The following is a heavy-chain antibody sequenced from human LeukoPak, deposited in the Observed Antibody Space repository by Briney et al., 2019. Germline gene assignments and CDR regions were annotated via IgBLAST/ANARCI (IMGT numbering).Heavy chain of an antibody. CDR2: ISWDGRNM. CDR3: IKDMGFDLLKDAFDL. D-gene: IGHD1-26*01. CDR1: GFSLDDYA. V-gene: IGHV3-9*01. Sequence: GGSLRLSCAASGFSLDDYAMHWVRQAPGQGLEWVSSISWDGRNMAYAASVKGRFTISRDNAQNSLYLQMYSLKIEDTAFYYCIKDMGFDLLKDAFDLWGQGMSVTVSS. J-gene: IGHJ3*01.